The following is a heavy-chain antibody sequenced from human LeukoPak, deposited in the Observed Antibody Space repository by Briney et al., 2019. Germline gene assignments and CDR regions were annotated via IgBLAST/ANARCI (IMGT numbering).Heavy chain of an antibody. D-gene: IGHD6-19*01. J-gene: IGHJ4*02. Sequence: GGSLRLSCAASRFTCSSYSMNWVRQAPGKGLEWVSYISSSSSTIYYADSVKGRFTISRDNAKNSLYLQMNSLRAEDTAVYYCARDGSGWDLRGYYFDYWGQGTLVTVSS. CDR3: ARDGSGWDLRGYYFDY. V-gene: IGHV3-48*01. CDR1: RFTCSSYS. CDR2: ISSSSSTI.